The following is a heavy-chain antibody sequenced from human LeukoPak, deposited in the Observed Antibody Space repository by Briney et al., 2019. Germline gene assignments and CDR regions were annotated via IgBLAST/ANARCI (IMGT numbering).Heavy chain of an antibody. D-gene: IGHD3-9*01. CDR3: ARLQLVYDILTGYYKGPFDY. CDR1: GYTFTSYG. J-gene: IGHJ4*02. CDR2: ISAYNGNT. V-gene: IGHV1-18*01. Sequence: GASVKVSCKASGYTFTSYGISWVRQAPGQGLEWMGWISAYNGNTNYAQKLQGRVTMTTDTSTSTAYMELRSLRSDDTAVYYCARLQLVYDILTGYYKGPFDYWGQGTLVTVSS.